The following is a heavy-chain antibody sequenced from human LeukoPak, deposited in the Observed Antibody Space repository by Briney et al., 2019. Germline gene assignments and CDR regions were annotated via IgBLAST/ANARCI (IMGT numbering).Heavy chain of an antibody. V-gene: IGHV3-48*02. CDR1: GFTFSNNG. Sequence: GGSLRLSCAASGFTFSNNGMNWVRQAPGKGPECLSYISGGSDTIYYADSVKGRFTISRDNAKSSLYLQMNSLRDEDTAVYYCATNPRSGNWGWGRGTMVTVSS. J-gene: IGHJ3*01. CDR2: ISGGSDTI. D-gene: IGHD7-27*01. CDR3: ATNPRSGNWG.